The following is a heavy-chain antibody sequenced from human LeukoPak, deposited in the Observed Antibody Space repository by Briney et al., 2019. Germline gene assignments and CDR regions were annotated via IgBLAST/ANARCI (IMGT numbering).Heavy chain of an antibody. CDR2: ISGSGGGT. Sequence: PGGSLRLSCAASEFTFSNYAMSWVRQAPGKGLEWVSAISGSGGGTYYADSVKGRFFISRDNSKNTLYLQMNSLRAEDTAVYYCAELGITMIGGVWGKGTTVTISS. CDR1: EFTFSNYA. CDR3: AELGITMIGGV. J-gene: IGHJ6*04. V-gene: IGHV3-23*01. D-gene: IGHD3-10*02.